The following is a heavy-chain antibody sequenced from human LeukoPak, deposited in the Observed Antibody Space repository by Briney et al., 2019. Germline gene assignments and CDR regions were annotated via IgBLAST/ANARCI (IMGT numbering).Heavy chain of an antibody. CDR3: ARVSLGATTGPNWFDP. Sequence: SETLSLTCTVSGGSISSYHWSWIRQPPGKGLEWIGYIYYSGSTNYNPSLKSRVTISVDTSKNQFSLKLSSVTAADTAVYYCARVSLGATTGPNWFDPWGQGTLVTVSS. CDR2: IYYSGST. V-gene: IGHV4-59*01. D-gene: IGHD1-1*01. CDR1: GGSISSYH. J-gene: IGHJ5*02.